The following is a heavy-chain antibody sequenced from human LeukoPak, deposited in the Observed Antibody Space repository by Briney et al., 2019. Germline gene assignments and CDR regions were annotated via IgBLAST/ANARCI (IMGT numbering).Heavy chain of an antibody. CDR2: IFHSGST. J-gene: IGHJ6*03. D-gene: IGHD5-18*01. Sequence: SETLPLTCTVSGYSISSGYYWGWIRQPPGKGLEWIGFIFHSGSTYYNPSLKSRVTISVDTSKNQFSLKLSSVTAADTAVYYCARGGYSYGYGPYYYYYYMDVWGKGTTVTVSS. CDR3: ARGGYSYGYGPYYYYYYMDV. CDR1: GYSISSGYY. V-gene: IGHV4-38-2*02.